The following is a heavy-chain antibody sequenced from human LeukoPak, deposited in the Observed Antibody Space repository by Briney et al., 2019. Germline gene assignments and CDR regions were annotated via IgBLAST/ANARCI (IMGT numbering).Heavy chain of an antibody. CDR2: IKEDGTET. J-gene: IGHJ4*02. CDR1: GFTFSTFW. Sequence: GGSLRLSCAASGFTFSTFWMTWVRQAPGKGLEWVANIKEDGTETYYVDSVKGRFTISRDNAKRSLYLQMNSMRFEDTAVYYCARDGPRIGESSYDYWGQGTLVTVSS. D-gene: IGHD6-13*01. V-gene: IGHV3-7*05. CDR3: ARDGPRIGESSYDY.